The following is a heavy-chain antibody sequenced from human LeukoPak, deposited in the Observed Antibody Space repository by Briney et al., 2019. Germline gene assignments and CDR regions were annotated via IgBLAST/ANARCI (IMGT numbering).Heavy chain of an antibody. J-gene: IGHJ6*03. V-gene: IGHV4-59*01. D-gene: IGHD3-9*01. CDR1: GGSISSYY. CDR2: IYYSGST. CDR3: ARVGTYYDILTGYYIGYYMDV. Sequence: SETLSLTCTVSGGSISSYYWSWIRQPPGKGLEWIGYIYYSGSTNYNPSLKSRVTISVDTSKNQFSLKLSSVTAADTAVYYCARVGTYYDILTGYYIGYYMDVWGKGTTVTISS.